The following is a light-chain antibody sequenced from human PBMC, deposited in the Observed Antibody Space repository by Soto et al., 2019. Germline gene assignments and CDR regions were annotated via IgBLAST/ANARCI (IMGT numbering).Light chain of an antibody. CDR1: QSIGTW. J-gene: IGKJ1*01. V-gene: IGKV1-5*01. CDR2: DVS. Sequence: DVQMTQSPSTLSASVGDGVTITCRASQSIGTWLAWYQQKPGKAPKVLIYDVSSLKSGVPSRFSGSASATEFTLTTSSLQPDDFATYYCQLYNSYSEAFGQGAKVAIK. CDR3: QLYNSYSEA.